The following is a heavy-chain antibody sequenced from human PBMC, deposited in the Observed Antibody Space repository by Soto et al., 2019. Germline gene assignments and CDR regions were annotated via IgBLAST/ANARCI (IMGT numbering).Heavy chain of an antibody. Sequence: ASVXVSCKASGYTFTGYYMHWVRQAPGQGLEWMGWINPNSGGTNYAQKFQGWVTMTRDTSISTAYMELNRLRSDDTAVYYCARGNYENYYYGMDVWGQGTTVTVSS. CDR2: INPNSGGT. J-gene: IGHJ6*02. CDR3: ARGNYENYYYGMDV. D-gene: IGHD4-4*01. CDR1: GYTFTGYY. V-gene: IGHV1-2*04.